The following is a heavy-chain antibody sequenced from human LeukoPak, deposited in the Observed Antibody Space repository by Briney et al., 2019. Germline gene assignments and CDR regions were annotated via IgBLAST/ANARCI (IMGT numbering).Heavy chain of an antibody. J-gene: IGHJ4*02. D-gene: IGHD4-23*01. CDR1: GGSISSYY. CDR3: ARDMTTVVTPNYFDY. Sequence: SETLSLTCTVSGGSISSYYWSWIRQPPGKGLEWIGYIYYSGSTNYNPSLKSRVTISVDTSKNQFSLKLSSVTAADTAVYYCARDMTTVVTPNYFDYWGQGTLVTVSS. CDR2: IYYSGST. V-gene: IGHV4-59*01.